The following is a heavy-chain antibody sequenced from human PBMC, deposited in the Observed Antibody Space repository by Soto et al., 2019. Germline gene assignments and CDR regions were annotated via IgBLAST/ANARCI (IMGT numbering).Heavy chain of an antibody. J-gene: IGHJ4*02. V-gene: IGHV3-33*01. CDR1: GFTFSSYG. D-gene: IGHD2-15*01. CDR2: IGYDGSNK. Sequence: QVQLVESGGGVVQPGRSLRLSCAASGFTFSSYGMHWVRQAPGKGLEWVAVIGYDGSNKYYADSVKGRFTISRDNSKNTLYLQMNSLRAEDTAVYYCARDSCSGGSCYLFDYWGQGTLVTVSS. CDR3: ARDSCSGGSCYLFDY.